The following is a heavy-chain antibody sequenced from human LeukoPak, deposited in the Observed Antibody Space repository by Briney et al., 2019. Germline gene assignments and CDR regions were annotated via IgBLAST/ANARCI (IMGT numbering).Heavy chain of an antibody. D-gene: IGHD3-10*01. V-gene: IGHV3-21*06. J-gene: IGHJ6*02. Sequence: PGGSLRLSCAASGFTFSTYSMNWVRQAPGKGLEWVSSISSSSSYIYYADSVKGRFTISRDNAKNSLYLQMNSLRDEDTAVYYCARAFGEPTRPYGMDVWGQGTTVTVSS. CDR3: ARAFGEPTRPYGMDV. CDR1: GFTFSTYS. CDR2: ISSSSSYI.